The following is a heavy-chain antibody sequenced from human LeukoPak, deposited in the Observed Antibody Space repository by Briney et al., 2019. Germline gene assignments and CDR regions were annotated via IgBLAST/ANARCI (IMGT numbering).Heavy chain of an antibody. CDR1: GYTFTSYD. Sequence: ASVKVSCKASGYTFTSYDINWVRQATGQGLEWMGWMNPNSGNTGYAQKYQGRVTMTRNTSISTAYMELSSLRSEDTAVYYCARHCGGWIVVVAATDAFDIWGQGTMVTVSS. V-gene: IGHV1-8*01. CDR3: ARHCGGWIVVVAATDAFDI. J-gene: IGHJ3*02. CDR2: MNPNSGNT. D-gene: IGHD2-15*01.